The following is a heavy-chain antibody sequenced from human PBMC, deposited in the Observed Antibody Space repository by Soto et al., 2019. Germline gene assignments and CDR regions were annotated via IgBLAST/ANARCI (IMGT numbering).Heavy chain of an antibody. Sequence: SGHTLVNPTPSLTLTCTFSGFSLSTSGMRVSWIRQPPGKALEWLARIDWDDDKFYSTSLKTRLTISKDTSKNQVGLTMTNMDPVPSATSYCAREPLLLPDYWGQGTLVTVSS. CDR1: GFSLSTSGMR. J-gene: IGHJ4*02. V-gene: IGHV2-70*04. CDR3: AREPLLLPDY. D-gene: IGHD3-22*01. CDR2: IDWDDDK.